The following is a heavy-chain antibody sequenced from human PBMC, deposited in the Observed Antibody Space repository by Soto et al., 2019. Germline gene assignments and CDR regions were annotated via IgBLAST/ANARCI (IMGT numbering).Heavy chain of an antibody. CDR3: ARETNYYASGSYYFRWFDP. V-gene: IGHV4-59*01. CDR2: IYYSGST. D-gene: IGHD3-10*01. Sequence: SETLSLTCTVSGGSISSYYWSWIRQPPGKGLEWIGDIYYSGSTNYNPSLKSRVTISVDTSKNQFSLKLSSVTAADTAVYYCARETNYYASGSYYFRWFDPWGQGTLVTVSS. J-gene: IGHJ5*02. CDR1: GGSISSYY.